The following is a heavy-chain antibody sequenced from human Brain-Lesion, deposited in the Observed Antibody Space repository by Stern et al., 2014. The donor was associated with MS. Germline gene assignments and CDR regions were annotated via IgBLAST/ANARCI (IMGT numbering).Heavy chain of an antibody. CDR1: GFTFGNYW. CDR2: ITEDGTEK. CDR3: ARVYNTIYGIVTQRGSGMDV. Sequence: EVQLEESGGGLVQPGGSLTISCTAAGFTFGNYWMTWVRQAPWKGLERVANITEDGTEKNYVDSGKGRFTISRDNARNSLYLQMNSLRVEDTALYYCARVYNTIYGIVTQRGSGMDVWGQGTTVIVSS. D-gene: IGHD3-3*01. V-gene: IGHV3-7*01. J-gene: IGHJ6*02.